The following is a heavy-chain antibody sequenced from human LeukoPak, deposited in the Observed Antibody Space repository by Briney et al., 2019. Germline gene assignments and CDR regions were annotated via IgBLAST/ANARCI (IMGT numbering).Heavy chain of an antibody. V-gene: IGHV3-53*01. CDR2: LYSGGST. CDR1: GLTVSNNY. CDR3: ARGIVVGGTWVYFDY. D-gene: IGHD6-19*01. J-gene: IGHJ4*02. Sequence: GGPLRLSCAASGLTVSNNYMSWVRQAPGKGLEWVLEWDSVLYSGGSTYYADSVKGRFIISRDNSKNTVYLQMNSLRAEDTAVYYCARGIVVGGTWVYFDYWGRGTLVTAPS.